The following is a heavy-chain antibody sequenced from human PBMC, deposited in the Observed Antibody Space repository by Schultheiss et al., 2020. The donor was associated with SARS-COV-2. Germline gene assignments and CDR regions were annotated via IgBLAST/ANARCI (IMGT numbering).Heavy chain of an antibody. CDR1: GGSISSGSYY. V-gene: IGHV4-61*02. D-gene: IGHD2-21*02. J-gene: IGHJ4*02. CDR2: IYTSGST. Sequence: SETLSLTCTVSGGSISSGSYYWSWIRQPAGKGLEWIGRIYTSGSTNYNPSLKSRVTISRDTSRNQFSLKLGSVTAADTAVYYCARDRDIVVVTATHFDYWGQGTLVTVSS. CDR3: ARDRDIVVVTATHFDY.